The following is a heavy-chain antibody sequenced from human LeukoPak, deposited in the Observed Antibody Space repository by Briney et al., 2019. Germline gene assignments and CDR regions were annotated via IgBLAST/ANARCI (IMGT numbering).Heavy chain of an antibody. J-gene: IGHJ4*02. CDR3: ATINPPNYDSSGHPIDY. Sequence: GRSLRLSCAASGFTFSSYAMHWVRQAPGKGLEWVAVISYDGSNKYYADSVKGRFTISRDNSKNTLYLQMNSLRAEDTAVYYCATINPPNYDSSGHPIDYWGQGTLVTVSS. V-gene: IGHV3-30-3*01. CDR1: GFTFSSYA. CDR2: ISYDGSNK. D-gene: IGHD3-22*01.